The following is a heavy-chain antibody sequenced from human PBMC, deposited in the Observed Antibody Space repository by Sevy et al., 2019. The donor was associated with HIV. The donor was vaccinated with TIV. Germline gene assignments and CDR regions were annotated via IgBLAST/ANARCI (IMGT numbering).Heavy chain of an antibody. J-gene: IGHJ1*01. Sequence: SETLSLICTVSGGSVSTGTYYWSWIRQPPGKGLEWIGYIHYSGSTNYNPFLKSRVTISVDTSKNQFSLKLTSVTAADAAVYYCARGARLRDQYFQHWGQGTLVTVSS. V-gene: IGHV4-61*01. D-gene: IGHD2-21*02. CDR1: GGSVSTGTYY. CDR2: IHYSGST. CDR3: ARGARLRDQYFQH.